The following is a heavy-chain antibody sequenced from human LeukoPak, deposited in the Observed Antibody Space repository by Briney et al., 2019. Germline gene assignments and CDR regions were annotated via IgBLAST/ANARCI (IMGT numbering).Heavy chain of an antibody. Sequence: ASVKVSCKASGYTFTGYYMHWVRQAPGQGLGWMGWINPNSGGTNYAQKFQGRVTMTRDTSISTAYMELSRLRSDDTAVYYCARQEYYYDSSGYPYYMDVWGKGTTVTVSS. V-gene: IGHV1-2*02. CDR3: ARQEYYYDSSGYPYYMDV. D-gene: IGHD3-22*01. CDR1: GYTFTGYY. CDR2: INPNSGGT. J-gene: IGHJ6*03.